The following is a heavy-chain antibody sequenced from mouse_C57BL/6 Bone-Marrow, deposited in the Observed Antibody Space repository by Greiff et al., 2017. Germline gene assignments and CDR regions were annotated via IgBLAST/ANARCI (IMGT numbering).Heavy chain of an antibody. V-gene: IGHV1-78*01. D-gene: IGHD2-1*01. CDR3: ANAGNYYFDY. CDR1: GYTFTDHT. J-gene: IGHJ2*01. Sequence: VQLQESDAELVKPGASVKISCKVSGYTFTDHTIHWMKRRPEQGLEWIGYIYPRDGSTKYNEKFKGKATLTAEKSTSTAYMQLNSLTSEDSAVYFCANAGNYYFDYWGQGTPLTVSS. CDR2: IYPRDGST.